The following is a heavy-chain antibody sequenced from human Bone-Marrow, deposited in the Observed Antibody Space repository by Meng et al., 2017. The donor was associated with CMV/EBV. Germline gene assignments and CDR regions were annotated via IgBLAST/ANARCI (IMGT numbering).Heavy chain of an antibody. CDR1: GGSVSSGSYY. D-gene: IGHD6-13*01. J-gene: IGHJ4*02. V-gene: IGHV4-61*01. CDR2: IYYSGST. CDR3: ARGRIAN. Sequence: GSLGLSCTVSGGSVSSGSYYWSWIRQPPGKGLEWIGYIYYSGSTNYNPSLKSRVTISVDTSKNQFSLKLSSVTAADTAVYYCARGRIANWGQGTLVPVSS.